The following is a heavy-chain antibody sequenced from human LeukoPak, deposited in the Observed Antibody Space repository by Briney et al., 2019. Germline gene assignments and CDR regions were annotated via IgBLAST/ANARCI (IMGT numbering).Heavy chain of an antibody. J-gene: IGHJ4*02. V-gene: IGHV3-21*01. CDR1: GFTFSSYS. D-gene: IGHD6-19*01. CDR2: ISSSSSYI. CDR3: ARDLAAVAAPFDY. Sequence: PGGSLRLSCAASGFTFSSYSMNWVRQAPGKGLEWVSSISSSSSYIYYADSAKGRFTISRDNAKNSLYLQMNSLRAEDTAVYYCARDLAAVAAPFDYWGQGTLVTVSS.